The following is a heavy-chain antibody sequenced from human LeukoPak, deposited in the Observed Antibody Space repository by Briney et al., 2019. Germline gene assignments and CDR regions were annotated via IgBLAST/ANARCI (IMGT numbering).Heavy chain of an antibody. V-gene: IGHV4-34*01. D-gene: IGHD5-12*01. Sequence: SETLSLTCAVYGGSFSGYYWSWIRQPPGKGLEWIGEINHSGSTNYNPSLKSRVTISVDTSKNQFSLKLSSVTAADTAVYYCVRVGAVATIQRYYFDYWGQGTLVTVSS. CDR2: INHSGST. CDR1: GGSFSGYY. J-gene: IGHJ4*02. CDR3: VRVGAVATIQRYYFDY.